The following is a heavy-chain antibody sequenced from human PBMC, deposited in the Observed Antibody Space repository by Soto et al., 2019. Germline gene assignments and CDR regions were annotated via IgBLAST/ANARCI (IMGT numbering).Heavy chain of an antibody. J-gene: IGHJ4*02. D-gene: IGHD3-16*01. CDR3: VRVGLNRNYDFDF. V-gene: IGHV1-2*02. CDR2: INPNSDVT. CDR1: GYTFNSYY. Sequence: QVQLVQSGAEVKKPGASVKVSCKASGYTFNSYYIHWVRQAPGQGLEWMGWINPNSDVTGYAQSFQGRVTITRDMSMTTAYMDLTRVRSDDTAVYYCVRVGLNRNYDFDFWGQGTLITVSS.